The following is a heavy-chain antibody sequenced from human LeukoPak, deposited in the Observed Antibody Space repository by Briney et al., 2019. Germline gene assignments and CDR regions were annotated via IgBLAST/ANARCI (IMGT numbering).Heavy chain of an antibody. CDR2: ILYSGTT. CDR1: GGSISSYY. Sequence: SETPSLTCTVSGGSISSYYWSWIRQPPGKGLEWIGYILYSGTTNSNPSLKSRVTISVDTSKNQISLKLSSVTAADTAVYYCARMGGYSGYATHWGQGTLVTVSS. CDR3: ARMGGYSGYATH. J-gene: IGHJ4*02. D-gene: IGHD5-12*01. V-gene: IGHV4-59*08.